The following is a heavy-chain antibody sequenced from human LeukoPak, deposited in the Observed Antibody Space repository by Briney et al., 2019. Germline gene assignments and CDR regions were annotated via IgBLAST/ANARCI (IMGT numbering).Heavy chain of an antibody. V-gene: IGHV4-31*03. Sequence: PSETLSLTCTVSGGSTSSGSYSWTWIRQHPGKGLEWIGYMYYSGSTNYNPSLKSRITISVDTSKNQFSLKLSSVTAADTAVYYCARVNHYGDYFDYWGRGTLVTVSS. D-gene: IGHD4-17*01. J-gene: IGHJ4*02. CDR2: MYYSGST. CDR3: ARVNHYGDYFDY. CDR1: GGSTSSGSYS.